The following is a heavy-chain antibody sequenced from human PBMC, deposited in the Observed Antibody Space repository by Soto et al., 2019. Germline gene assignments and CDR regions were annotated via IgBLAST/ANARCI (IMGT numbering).Heavy chain of an antibody. CDR3: ARVFRDVVVVVPAIFAFDI. CDR1: GYTFTSYY. D-gene: IGHD2-2*01. CDR2: INPSGGST. V-gene: IGHV1-46*01. J-gene: IGHJ3*02. Sequence: ASVKVSCKASGYTFTSYYMHWVRQAPGQGLEWMGIINPSGGSTSYAQKFQGRVTMTRDTSTSTVYMELRSLRSEDTAVYYCARVFRDVVVVVPAIFAFDIWGQGTMVTVSS.